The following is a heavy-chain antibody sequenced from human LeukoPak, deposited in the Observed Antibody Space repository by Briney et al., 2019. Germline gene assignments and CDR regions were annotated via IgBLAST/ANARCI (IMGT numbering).Heavy chain of an antibody. CDR3: AREPIYGSGSFDY. CDR2: ISSSSSTI. J-gene: IGHJ4*02. CDR1: GFTFSSYS. Sequence: GGSLRLSCAASGFTFSSYSMNWVRQAPGKGLERVSYISSSSSTIYYADSVKGRFTISRDNAKNSLYLQMNSLRAEDTAVYYCAREPIYGSGSFDYWGQGTLVTVSS. V-gene: IGHV3-48*01. D-gene: IGHD3-10*01.